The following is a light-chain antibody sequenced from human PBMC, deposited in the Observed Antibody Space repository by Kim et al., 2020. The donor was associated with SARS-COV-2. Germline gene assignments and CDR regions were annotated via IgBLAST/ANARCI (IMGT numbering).Light chain of an antibody. Sequence: SPVQRATLSCRASQTINSVYLAWYQQKPGQTPRLLIYGASNRATGIPDRFGGSGSGTDFTLTISRLEPEDFAMYYCQQYGSSPRTFGQGTKVDIK. V-gene: IGKV3-20*01. CDR1: QTINSVY. J-gene: IGKJ1*01. CDR2: GAS. CDR3: QQYGSSPRT.